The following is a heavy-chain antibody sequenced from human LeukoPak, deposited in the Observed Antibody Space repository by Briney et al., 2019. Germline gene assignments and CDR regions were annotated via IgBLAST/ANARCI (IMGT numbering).Heavy chain of an antibody. CDR1: GYTLTELS. V-gene: IGHV1-24*01. Sequence: ASVKVSCKVSGYTLTELSMHWVRQAPGKGLEWMGGFDPEDGETIYAQKFQGRVTITADESTGTAYMELSSLRSEDTAIYYCARGTGLKAFDIWGQGTMVTVSS. D-gene: IGHD2-21*01. CDR3: ARGTGLKAFDI. J-gene: IGHJ3*02. CDR2: FDPEDGET.